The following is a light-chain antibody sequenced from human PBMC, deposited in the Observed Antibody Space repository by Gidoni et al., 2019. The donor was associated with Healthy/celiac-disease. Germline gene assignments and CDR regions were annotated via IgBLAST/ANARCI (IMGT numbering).Light chain of an antibody. J-gene: IGLJ2*01. CDR3: SSYTSSSPVV. Sequence: QSALTQPASVSGSPGQSITISCTGTSSDVGGYNYVSWYQQHPGKAPKLMIYDFSKRPTGVSTPFSGSKSGNTASLTISGLQAEDEADYYCSSYTSSSPVVFGGGTKLTVL. CDR2: DFS. CDR1: SSDVGGYNY. V-gene: IGLV2-14*01.